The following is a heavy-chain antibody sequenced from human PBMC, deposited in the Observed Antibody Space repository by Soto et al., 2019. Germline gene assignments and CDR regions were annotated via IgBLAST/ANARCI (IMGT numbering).Heavy chain of an antibody. CDR1: VFTFSSYA. CDR3: ARDRYDIVVGYYYYGMDV. Sequence: PWGTLRLSCAASVFTFSSYAMHWVRQAPGKGLEWVAVISYDGSNKYYADSVKGRFTISRDNSKNTLYLQMNGLRAEDTAVYYCARDRYDIVVGYYYYGMDVWGQGTTVTVSS. D-gene: IGHD2-2*01. V-gene: IGHV3-30-3*01. J-gene: IGHJ6*02. CDR2: ISYDGSNK.